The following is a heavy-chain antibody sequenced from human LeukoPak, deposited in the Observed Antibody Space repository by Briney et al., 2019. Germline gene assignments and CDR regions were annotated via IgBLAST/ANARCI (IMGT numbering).Heavy chain of an antibody. J-gene: IGHJ4*02. CDR2: IYSGTNT. V-gene: IGHV3-53*01. Sequence: GGSLRLSCAASRFIVSSKYMSWVRQAPGKGLEWVSVIYSGTNTYYADSVQGRFSISRDTSRNTLYLQMNSLRAEDTAVYYCARLGPYYFDSWGQGTLVIVSS. CDR3: ARLGPYYFDS. CDR1: RFIVSSKY. D-gene: IGHD3-16*01.